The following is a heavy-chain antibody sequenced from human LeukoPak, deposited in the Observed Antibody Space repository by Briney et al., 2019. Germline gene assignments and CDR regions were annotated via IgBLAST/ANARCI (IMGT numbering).Heavy chain of an antibody. CDR1: VRAISNDNYY. V-gene: IGHV4-39*01. Sequence: SDTLSLACTVSVRAISNDNYYWGWIRQPPGKGLEWIASINYSGTTYYHPSLNSRVSISVDTSKTQLSLRLSSVTAADTAVYYCARLSDYWGQGILVTVSS. J-gene: IGHJ4*02. CDR3: ARLSDY. CDR2: INYSGTT.